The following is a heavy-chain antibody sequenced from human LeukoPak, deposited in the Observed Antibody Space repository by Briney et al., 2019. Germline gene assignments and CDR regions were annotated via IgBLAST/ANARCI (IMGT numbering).Heavy chain of an antibody. CDR3: ARLCCRGGSCYSGDAFDI. CDR2: INSDGSST. Sequence: GGSLRLSCAASGFTFSSYWMHWVRQAPGKGLVWVSRINSDGSSTSYADSVKGRFTISRDNAKNTLYLQMNSLRAEDMAVYYCARLCCRGGSCYSGDAFDIWGQGTMVTVSS. CDR1: GFTFSSYW. D-gene: IGHD2-15*01. J-gene: IGHJ3*02. V-gene: IGHV3-74*01.